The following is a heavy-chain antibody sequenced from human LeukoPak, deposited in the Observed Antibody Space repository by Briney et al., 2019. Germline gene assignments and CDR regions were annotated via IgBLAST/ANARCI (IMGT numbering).Heavy chain of an antibody. CDR1: GYTFTGYY. J-gene: IGHJ4*02. CDR2: INPNSGGT. Sequence: ASVKVSCKASGYTFTGYYMHWVRQAPGQGLEWMGWINPNSGGTNYAQKFQGRVTMTRGTSISTAYMELSRLRSDDTAVYYCARTRYCSSTSCYGYFDCWGQGTLVTVSS. D-gene: IGHD2-2*01. CDR3: ARTRYCSSTSCYGYFDC. V-gene: IGHV1-2*02.